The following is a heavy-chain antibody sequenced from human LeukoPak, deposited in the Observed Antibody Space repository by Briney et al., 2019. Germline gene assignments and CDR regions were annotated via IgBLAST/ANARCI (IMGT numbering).Heavy chain of an antibody. J-gene: IGHJ6*02. CDR3: ARFRYYYGSGSYYNDDYGMDV. CDR2: ISAYNGNT. CDR1: GYTFTSYG. Sequence: ASVKVSCKASGYTFTSYGIRWVRQAPGQGLEWMGWISAYNGNTNYAQKLQGRVTMTTDTSTSTAYMELRSLRSDDTAVYYCARFRYYYGSGSYYNDDYGMDVWGQGTRSPSP. D-gene: IGHD3-10*01. V-gene: IGHV1-18*01.